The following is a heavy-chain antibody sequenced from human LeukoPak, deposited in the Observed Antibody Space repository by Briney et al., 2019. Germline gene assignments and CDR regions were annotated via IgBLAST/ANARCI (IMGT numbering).Heavy chain of an antibody. CDR2: IYYSGST. J-gene: IGHJ4*02. CDR3: ARSYSSPHDIDY. V-gene: IGHV4-59*01. Sequence: SETLSLTCTVSGDPISSYYWSWIRQPPGKGLEWIGYIYYSGSTNYNPSLKSRVTISVDTSKNQFSLKLSSVTAADTAVYYCARSYSSPHDIDYWGQGTLVTVSS. D-gene: IGHD6-13*01. CDR1: GDPISSYY.